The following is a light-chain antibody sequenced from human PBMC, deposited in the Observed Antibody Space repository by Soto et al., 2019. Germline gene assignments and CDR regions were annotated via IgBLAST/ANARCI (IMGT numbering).Light chain of an antibody. Sequence: DIQMTQSPSTLSASVGDRVTITCRASQSISIWLAWYQQKPGKAPKFLIYDGFSLESGVPSRFSGSGSGTEFTLTISSLQPDDFATYYCQQYNNYPTWTFGQGTKVDIK. CDR2: DGF. CDR3: QQYNNYPTWT. V-gene: IGKV1-5*01. J-gene: IGKJ1*01. CDR1: QSISIW.